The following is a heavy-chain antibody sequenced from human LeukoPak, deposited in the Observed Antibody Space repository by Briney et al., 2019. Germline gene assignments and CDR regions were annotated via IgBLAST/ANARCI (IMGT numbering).Heavy chain of an antibody. CDR2: ISSDGSST. V-gene: IGHV3-64*04. J-gene: IGHJ3*02. Sequence: GGSLRLSCSASGLTFSSYGMHWVRQAPGKGLEYVSAISSDGSSTSYADSVKGRFTISRDNAKNTLYLQMNSLRAGDTAVYYCGQALGVIGNGFHIWGQGTMVTVSS. CDR1: GLTFSSYG. D-gene: IGHD3-10*01. CDR3: GQALGVIGNGFHI.